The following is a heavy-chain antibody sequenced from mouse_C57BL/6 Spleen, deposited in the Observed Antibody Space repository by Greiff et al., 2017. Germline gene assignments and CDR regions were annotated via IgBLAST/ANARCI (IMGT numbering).Heavy chain of an antibody. D-gene: IGHD1-1*01. CDR3: ARSITTVVDY. CDR1: GFTFNSYW. J-gene: IGHJ2*01. CDR2: INPSNGGT. Sequence: QVQLQQPGTELVKPGASVKLSCKASGFTFNSYWMHWVKQRPGQGLEWIGNINPSNGGTTYNEKFKSKATMTVDKSSSTAYMQRSSLTSVDSAVYYCARSITTVVDYWGQGTTLTVSS. V-gene: IGHV1-53*01.